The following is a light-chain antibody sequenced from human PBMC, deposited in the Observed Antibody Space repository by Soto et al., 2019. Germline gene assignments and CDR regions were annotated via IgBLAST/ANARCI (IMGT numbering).Light chain of an antibody. V-gene: IGKV1-9*01. CDR1: QGISSY. Sequence: DIQLTQSPSFLSASVGDRVTITCRASQGISSYLAWYQQNPGKAPNILIYAASNLQSGVPARFRGSGSGTEFTLTISSLQPEDFATYYCQQLNSYPPTFGQGTRLEIK. CDR2: AAS. J-gene: IGKJ5*01. CDR3: QQLNSYPPT.